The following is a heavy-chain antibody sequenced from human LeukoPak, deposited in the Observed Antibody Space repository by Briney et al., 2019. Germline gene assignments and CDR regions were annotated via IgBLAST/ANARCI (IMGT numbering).Heavy chain of an antibody. J-gene: IGHJ4*02. Sequence: SETLSLTCTVSGGSISSYYWNWIRQPPGKGPEWIGCISDTGTTKYNPAFKSRVTISVDTSKNQFSLKLTSLTAADTAVYFCATGYYEPFEKWGQGTLVSVSS. CDR2: ISDTGTT. D-gene: IGHD3-22*01. CDR1: GGSISSYY. V-gene: IGHV4-59*01. CDR3: ATGYYEPFEK.